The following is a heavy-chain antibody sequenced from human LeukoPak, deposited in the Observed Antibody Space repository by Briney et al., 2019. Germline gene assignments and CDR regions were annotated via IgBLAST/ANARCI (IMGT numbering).Heavy chain of an antibody. CDR3: ARVVTGTATFDY. V-gene: IGHV3-72*01. D-gene: IGHD1-20*01. Sequence: GSLRLSCAASGFTFSDHYMDWVRQAPGKGLEWVGRTRNKANSYTTEYAASVKGRFTISRDDSKNSLYLQMNSLKTEDTAVYYCARVVTGTATFDYWGQGTLVTVSS. CDR2: TRNKANSYTT. CDR1: GFTFSDHY. J-gene: IGHJ4*02.